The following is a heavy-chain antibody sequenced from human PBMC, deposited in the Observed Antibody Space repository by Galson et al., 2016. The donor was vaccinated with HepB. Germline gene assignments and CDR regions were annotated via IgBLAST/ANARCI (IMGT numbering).Heavy chain of an antibody. V-gene: IGHV1-69-2*01. CDR2: IDPEDGEE. CDR1: GYTFTAYY. Sequence: VKVSCKASGYTFTAYYMHWVQQAPGKGLEWMGLIDPEDGEEMYAEKFQGRVTVSADTSTDTAYMELSSLRSEDTAVDFCATNLRGGGYYYGLDVWGQGTTITVSS. D-gene: IGHD3-10*01. J-gene: IGHJ6*02. CDR3: ATNLRGGGYYYGLDV.